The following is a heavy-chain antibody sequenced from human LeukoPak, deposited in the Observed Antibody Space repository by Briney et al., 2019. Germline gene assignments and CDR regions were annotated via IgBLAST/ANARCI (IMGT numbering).Heavy chain of an antibody. D-gene: IGHD3-10*01. CDR3: AGRVPVPSVRVVIQNYYYYGMDV. V-gene: IGHV4-34*01. CDR1: GGSFSGYY. J-gene: IGHJ6*02. Sequence: PSETLSLTCAVYGGSFSGYYWSWIRQPPGKGLEWIGEINHSGSTNYNPSLKSRVTISVDTSKNQFSLKLSSVTAADTAVYYCAGRVPVPSVRVVIQNYYYYGMDVWGQGTTVTASS. CDR2: INHSGST.